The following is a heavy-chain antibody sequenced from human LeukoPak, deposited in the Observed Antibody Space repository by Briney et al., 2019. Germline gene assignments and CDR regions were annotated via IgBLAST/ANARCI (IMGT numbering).Heavy chain of an antibody. D-gene: IGHD2-15*01. Sequence: ASVKVSCKASGYIFIGYYMHWVRQAPGQGPEWMGWINPNSGGTNYAQKFQGRVTMTRDTSINTAYMELRSLRSDDTAVYYCARSRYCSGGSCYNWFDPWGQGTLVTVSS. CDR2: INPNSGGT. CDR1: GYIFIGYY. J-gene: IGHJ5*02. CDR3: ARSRYCSGGSCYNWFDP. V-gene: IGHV1-2*02.